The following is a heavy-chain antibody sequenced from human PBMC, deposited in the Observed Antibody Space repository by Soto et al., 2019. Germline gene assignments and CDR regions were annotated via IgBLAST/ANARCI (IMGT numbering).Heavy chain of an antibody. J-gene: IGHJ4*02. CDR3: ATGRTVAGRFDY. Sequence: ASVKVSCKASGYTFTNYGISWVRQAPGQGLEWMGWINVYNGNTKYAQKVQGRVTMTTDTSTSTAYMELRSLRSDDTAVYYCATGRTVAGRFDYWGQGTLVTVSS. V-gene: IGHV1-18*01. CDR2: INVYNGNT. D-gene: IGHD6-19*01. CDR1: GYTFTNYG.